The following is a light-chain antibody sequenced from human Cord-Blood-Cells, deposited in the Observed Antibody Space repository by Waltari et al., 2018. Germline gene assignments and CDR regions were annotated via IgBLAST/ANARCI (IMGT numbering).Light chain of an antibody. CDR3: SSYTSSSTYV. J-gene: IGLJ1*01. CDR1: SSDVGGYNY. Sequence: QSALTQPASVSGSPGQSITISCTGTSSDVGGYNYVSWYQQHPGKAPKLMIYDVSKLPSGVSNRFSDSKSGNTASLTISGLQAEDEADYYCSSYTSSSTYVFGTGTKVTVL. V-gene: IGLV2-14*01. CDR2: DVS.